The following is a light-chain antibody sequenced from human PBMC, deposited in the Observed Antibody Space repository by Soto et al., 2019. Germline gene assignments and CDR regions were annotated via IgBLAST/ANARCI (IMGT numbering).Light chain of an antibody. J-gene: IGKJ4*01. CDR3: QQFSSYPLT. CDR2: GAS. CDR1: QSVSSN. Sequence: EIVMAQSPATLSVSPGERATLSCRASQSVSSNLAWYQQKPGQAPRLLIYGASSRATGIPDRFSGGGSGTDFILTISRLEPEDFAVYYCQQFSSYPLTFGGGTKVDIK. V-gene: IGKV3-20*01.